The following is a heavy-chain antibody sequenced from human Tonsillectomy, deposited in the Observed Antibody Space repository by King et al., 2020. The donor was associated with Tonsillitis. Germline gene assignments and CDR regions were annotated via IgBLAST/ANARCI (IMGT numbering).Heavy chain of an antibody. Sequence: VQLVESGGGVVQPGRSLRLSCAASGFTFSSYAMHWVRQAPGKGLEWVAVISYDGSNKYYADSVKGRFTISRDNSKNTLYLQMNSLRAEDTAEYYCARGPYYYDSSGYYFDYWGQGTLVTVSS. CDR1: GFTFSSYA. J-gene: IGHJ4*02. D-gene: IGHD3-22*01. V-gene: IGHV3-30*04. CDR3: ARGPYYYDSSGYYFDY. CDR2: ISYDGSNK.